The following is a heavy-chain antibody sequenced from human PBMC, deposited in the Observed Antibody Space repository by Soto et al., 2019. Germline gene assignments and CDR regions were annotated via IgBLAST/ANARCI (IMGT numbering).Heavy chain of an antibody. CDR3: ATWHEREHAYDV. CDR1: GFTISGKKY. Sequence: DVQLVESGGGLIQPGESLRLSCAAFGFTISGKKYVAWVRQAPGKGLEWVSALYDIDGSFYADSVNGRFTTSSDSSKTTVYLQMKDLRPDDTAVYYCATWHEREHAYDVWGLGTTVTVSS. CDR2: LYDIDGS. D-gene: IGHD1-1*01. J-gene: IGHJ3*01. V-gene: IGHV3-53*01.